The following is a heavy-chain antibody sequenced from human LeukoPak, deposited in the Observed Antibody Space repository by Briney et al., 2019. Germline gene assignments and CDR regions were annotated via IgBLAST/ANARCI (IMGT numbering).Heavy chain of an antibody. CDR2: IYPGDSDT. V-gene: IGHV5-51*01. CDR3: ARRGYCSSTSCSLDY. Sequence: GESLKISCQGSGYSFTSYWIGWVRQMPGKGLEWMGIIYPGDSDTRYSPSFQGQVTIPADKSISTAYLQWSSLKASDTAMYYCARRGYCSSTSCSLDYWGQGTLVTVSS. J-gene: IGHJ4*02. D-gene: IGHD2-2*01. CDR1: GYSFTSYW.